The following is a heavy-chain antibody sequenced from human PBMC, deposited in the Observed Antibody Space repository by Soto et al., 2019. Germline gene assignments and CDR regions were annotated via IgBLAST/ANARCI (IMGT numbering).Heavy chain of an antibody. D-gene: IGHD6-19*01. CDR1: GFTFSSYG. Sequence: LILSCAASGFTFSSYGMHWVRQAPGKGLEWVAVIWYDGSNKYYADSVKGRFTISRDNSKNTLYLQMNSLRAEDTAVYYCARDRGSGWHLTQFDPWGQGTLVTVSS. CDR2: IWYDGSNK. V-gene: IGHV3-33*01. J-gene: IGHJ5*02. CDR3: ARDRGSGWHLTQFDP.